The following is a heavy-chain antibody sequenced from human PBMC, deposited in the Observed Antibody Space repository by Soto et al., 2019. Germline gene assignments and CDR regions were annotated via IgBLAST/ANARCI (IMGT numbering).Heavy chain of an antibody. J-gene: IGHJ6*02. Sequence: QVQLVQSGAEVEQPESSVRVSCKASGGTFSSHAFSWVRQAPGQGLEWMGVIIPFFKATNYARKFQGRVTITADDSTSTVYMDLYSLSSEDTAVYYCATDVPLNYYDGTYSYYAMDVWGQGTTVTVSS. V-gene: IGHV1-69*01. D-gene: IGHD3-22*01. CDR3: ATDVPLNYYDGTYSYYAMDV. CDR1: GGTFSSHA. CDR2: IIPFFKAT.